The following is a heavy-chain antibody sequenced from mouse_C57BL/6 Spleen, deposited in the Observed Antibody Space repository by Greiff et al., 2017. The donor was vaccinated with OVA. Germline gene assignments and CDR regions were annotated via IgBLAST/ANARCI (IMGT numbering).Heavy chain of an antibody. D-gene: IGHD1-1*01. J-gene: IGHJ2*01. CDR3: ARRGTTVVENFDY. CDR2: IYPGDGDT. V-gene: IGHV1-82*01. CDR1: GYAFSSSW. Sequence: QVQLKESGPELVKPGASVKISCKASGYAFSSSWMNWVKQRPGKGLEWIGRIYPGDGDTNYNGKFKGKATLTADKSSSTAYMQLSSLTSEDSAVYFCARRGTTVVENFDYWGQGTTLTVSS.